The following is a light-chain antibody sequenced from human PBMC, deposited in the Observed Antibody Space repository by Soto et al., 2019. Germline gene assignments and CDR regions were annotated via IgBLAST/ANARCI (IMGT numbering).Light chain of an antibody. CDR1: QSINNW. CDR3: QHYDNYPLT. CDR2: DAS. J-gene: IGKJ4*01. Sequence: DIQMTQSPSTLSASVGDRVTITCRASQSINNWLAWYQQKPGKAPKFLIYDASNLESGVPSRFSGSASGTEFTLTISSLQPDDFATDYCQHYDNYPLTFGGGTKVDI. V-gene: IGKV1-5*01.